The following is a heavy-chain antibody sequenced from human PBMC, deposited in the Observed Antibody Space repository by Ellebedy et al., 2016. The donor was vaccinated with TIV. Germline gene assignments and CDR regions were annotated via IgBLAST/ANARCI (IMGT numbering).Heavy chain of an antibody. D-gene: IGHD6-13*01. V-gene: IGHV1-8*01. Sequence: ASVKVSXXASGYTFTSYDINWVRKATGQGLEWMGWMNPNSGNTGYAPKFQGRVTMTRNTSITTAYMELSSLRSEDAAVYYCARFSRRQQMKQGMDVWGQGTTVTVSS. J-gene: IGHJ6*02. CDR1: GYTFTSYD. CDR2: MNPNSGNT. CDR3: ARFSRRQQMKQGMDV.